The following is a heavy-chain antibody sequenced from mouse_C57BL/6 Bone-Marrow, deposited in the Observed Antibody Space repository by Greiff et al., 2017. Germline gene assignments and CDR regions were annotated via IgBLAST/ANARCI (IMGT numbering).Heavy chain of an antibody. CDR3: SRGYDYDYAMDN. CDR1: GYSFTDYY. D-gene: IGHD2-4*01. V-gene: IGHV1-39*01. CDR2: INPNYGTT. J-gene: IGHJ4*01. Sequence: EVQLQQSGPELVKPGASVKISCKASGYSFTDYYMNWVKQSNGQSLEWIGVINPNYGTTSYNQKFKGKATLTVDQSSSTAYMQLNSLTSEDSAVYYCSRGYDYDYAMDNWGQGTAATVTA.